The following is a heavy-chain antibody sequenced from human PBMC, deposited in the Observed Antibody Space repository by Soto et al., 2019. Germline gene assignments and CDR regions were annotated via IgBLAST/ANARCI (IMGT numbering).Heavy chain of an antibody. J-gene: IGHJ4*02. CDR2: ISGSGDST. V-gene: IGHV3-23*01. D-gene: IGHD6-19*01. CDR3: AKERSSGWSFDY. Sequence: EVQLLESGGGLVQPGGSLRLSCAASGFTFSTYAMNWVRQAPGKGLEWVSGISGSGDSTYYAYSVKGRFTVSRDNSTNTLYRQMTSLRAEDTAVFYCAKERSSGWSFDYWGQGTLVTVSS. CDR1: GFTFSTYA.